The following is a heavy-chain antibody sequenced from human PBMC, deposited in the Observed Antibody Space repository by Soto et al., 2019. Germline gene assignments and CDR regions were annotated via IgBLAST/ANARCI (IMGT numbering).Heavy chain of an antibody. J-gene: IGHJ6*02. CDR2: ISAYNGNT. D-gene: IGHD3-10*01. CDR3: ARDLITMVRGVTDYCYGMDV. Sequence: QVQLVQSGAEVKKPGASVKVSCKASGYTFTSYGISWVRQAPGQGLEWMGWISAYNGNTNYAQKLQGRVTMTTDTSTSTASKELRSLRYDDTAVYYCARDLITMVRGVTDYCYGMDVWGQGTTVTGSS. V-gene: IGHV1-18*01. CDR1: GYTFTSYG.